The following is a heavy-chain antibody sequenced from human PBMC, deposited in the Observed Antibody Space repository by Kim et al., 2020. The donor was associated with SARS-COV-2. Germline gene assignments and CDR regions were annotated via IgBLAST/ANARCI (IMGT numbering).Heavy chain of an antibody. J-gene: IGHJ6*02. CDR3: AKDGRHVTGTPTYYYYGMDV. V-gene: IGHV3-23*01. CDR1: GFILSSYA. CDR2: ISGSGGTT. Sequence: GGSLRLSCAASGFILSSYAMSWVRQAPGKGLEWVSAISGSGGTTYYADSVKGRFTISRENSKNTLYLQMNSLRAEDTAVYYCAKDGRHVTGTPTYYYYGMDVWGQGTPVTVSS. D-gene: IGHD6-19*01.